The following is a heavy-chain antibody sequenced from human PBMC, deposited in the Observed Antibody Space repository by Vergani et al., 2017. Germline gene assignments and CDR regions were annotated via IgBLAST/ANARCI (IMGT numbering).Heavy chain of an antibody. CDR2: ISWNSGSI. CDR3: AKDYGMVRGVIWFDP. V-gene: IGHV3-9*01. D-gene: IGHD3-10*01. Sequence: EVQLVESGGGLVQPGRSLRLSCAASGFTFDDYAMHWVRQAPGKGLEWVSGISWNSGSIGYADSVKGRFTISRDNAKNSLYLQMNSLRAEDTALYYCAKDYGMVRGVIWFDPWGQGTLVTVSS. J-gene: IGHJ5*02. CDR1: GFTFDDYA.